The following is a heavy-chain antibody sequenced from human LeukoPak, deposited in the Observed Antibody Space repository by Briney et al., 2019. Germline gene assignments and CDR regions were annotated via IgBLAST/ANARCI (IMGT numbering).Heavy chain of an antibody. CDR3: AKGIWGSGSYHSADY. CDR2: INQDGTEK. D-gene: IGHD1-26*01. V-gene: IGHV3-7*01. J-gene: IGHJ4*02. Sequence: PGGSLRLSCAASGFTFTTYWMSWVRQFPGKGLEWVANINQDGTEKYYADSVKGRFTISRDNSKNTLYLQMNSLRAEDTAVYYCAKGIWGSGSYHSADYWGQGTLVTVSS. CDR1: GFTFTTYW.